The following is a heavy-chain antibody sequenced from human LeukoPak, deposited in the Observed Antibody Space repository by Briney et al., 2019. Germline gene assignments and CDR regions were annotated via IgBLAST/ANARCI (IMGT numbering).Heavy chain of an antibody. D-gene: IGHD3-22*01. CDR2: ISHDGSNK. J-gene: IGHJ4*02. Sequence: GGSLRLSCAASGFTFSSYGMHWVRQAPGKGLEWVAVISHDGSNKYYADSVKGRFTISRDNSKNTLYLQMGSLRADDTAVYYCAKEHYYETSALPGEYWGQGTLVTVSP. CDR1: GFTFSSYG. CDR3: AKEHYYETSALPGEY. V-gene: IGHV3-30*18.